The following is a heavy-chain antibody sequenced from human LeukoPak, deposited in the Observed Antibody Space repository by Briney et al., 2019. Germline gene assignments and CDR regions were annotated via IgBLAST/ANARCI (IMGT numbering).Heavy chain of an antibody. Sequence: GGSLRLSCAASGFTFSSYNMNWVRQAPGKGLEWVSSISTSSNYIYYADSVPGRFTISRDNAKNSLYLQMNSLRAEDTAVYYCARVGYYDSSGYSDAFDIWGQGTMDTVSS. V-gene: IGHV3-21*01. CDR1: GFTFSSYN. CDR2: ISTSSNYI. CDR3: ARVGYYDSSGYSDAFDI. D-gene: IGHD3-22*01. J-gene: IGHJ3*02.